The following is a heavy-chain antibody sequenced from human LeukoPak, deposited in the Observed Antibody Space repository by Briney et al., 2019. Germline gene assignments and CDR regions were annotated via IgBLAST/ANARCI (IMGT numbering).Heavy chain of an antibody. Sequence: GGSLRLSCAASGFTFNNAWMSWVRQAPGKGLEWVSYISSSGSTIYYADSVKGRFTISRDNAKNSLYLQMNSLRAEDTAVYYCASLTEYCSGGSCYLGWFDPWGQGTLVTVSS. V-gene: IGHV3-11*01. CDR2: ISSSGSTI. CDR3: ASLTEYCSGGSCYLGWFDP. D-gene: IGHD2-15*01. CDR1: GFTFNNAW. J-gene: IGHJ5*02.